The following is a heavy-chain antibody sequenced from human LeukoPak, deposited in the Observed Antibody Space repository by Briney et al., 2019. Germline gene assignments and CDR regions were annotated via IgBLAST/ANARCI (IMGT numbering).Heavy chain of an antibody. Sequence: GGSLRLSCAASGFTFSSYSMSWVRPAAGKGLEWVSSIPSSSSYIYYADSVKGRFTISRDNAKNSLFLQMNSLRAEDLAVYYCARDHKISYYDSSGYYDYWGQGTLVTVSS. D-gene: IGHD3-22*01. J-gene: IGHJ4*02. CDR1: GFTFSSYS. CDR3: ARDHKISYYDSSGYYDY. V-gene: IGHV3-21*01. CDR2: IPSSSSYI.